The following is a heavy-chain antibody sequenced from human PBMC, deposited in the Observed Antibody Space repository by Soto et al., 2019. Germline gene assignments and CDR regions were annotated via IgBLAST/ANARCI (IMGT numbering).Heavy chain of an antibody. J-gene: IGHJ4*02. Sequence: EVQLLESGGGLVQPGGSLRLSCAACGFTFSSYAMSWVRQAPGKGLEWVSAISGSGGSTYYADSVKGRFTISRDNSKNTLYLQMNSLRAEDTAVYYCAKDPQVTTYYDFWSGYYADDYWGQGTLVTVSS. CDR1: GFTFSSYA. D-gene: IGHD3-3*01. CDR2: ISGSGGST. V-gene: IGHV3-23*01. CDR3: AKDPQVTTYYDFWSGYYADDY.